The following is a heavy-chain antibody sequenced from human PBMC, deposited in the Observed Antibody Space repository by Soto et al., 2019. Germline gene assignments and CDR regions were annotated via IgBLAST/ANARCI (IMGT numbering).Heavy chain of an antibody. D-gene: IGHD2-8*01. CDR2: AYYSGDT. Sequence: PSETLSLTCSVSGGSISRYYWSWIGQPPGKGLEWIGYAYYSGDTGYNPSLKSRVTMAVDTSKSQVSLKLSSVTAADTAVYYCARDRSTYGGGGTGEVKENWFDPWGQGALVTVSS. J-gene: IGHJ5*02. CDR3: ARDRSTYGGGGTGEVKENWFDP. CDR1: GGSISRYY. V-gene: IGHV4-59*13.